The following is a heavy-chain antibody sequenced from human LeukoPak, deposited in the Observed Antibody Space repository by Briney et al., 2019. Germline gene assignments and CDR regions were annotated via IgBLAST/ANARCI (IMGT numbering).Heavy chain of an antibody. CDR1: GGSISGGSYY. J-gene: IGHJ4*02. Sequence: PSETLSLTCTVSGGSISGGSYYWSWIRQPAGKGLEWIGRIYTSGSTNYNPSLKSRVTISVDTSKNQFSLKLSSVTAADTAVYYCARDSGIAAAWGQGTLVTVSS. D-gene: IGHD6-13*01. CDR2: IYTSGST. V-gene: IGHV4-61*02. CDR3: ARDSGIAAA.